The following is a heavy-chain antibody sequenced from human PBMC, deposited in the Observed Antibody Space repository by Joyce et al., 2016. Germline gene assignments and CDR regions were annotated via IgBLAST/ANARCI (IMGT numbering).Heavy chain of an antibody. D-gene: IGHD3-10*01. Sequence: QVQLVQSGAEVKKPGSSVKLSCRASGGTLGTYAITWVRQAPGQGLEWVGGTIPFFGAPNYAPKFQDRVTFSADESTRTAYMDLTSLRSEDTAIYYCAMISMVQGVIFHWFDPWGQGTLVTVSS. V-gene: IGHV1-69*01. CDR3: AMISMVQGVIFHWFDP. CDR2: TIPFFGAP. CDR1: GGTLGTYA. J-gene: IGHJ5*02.